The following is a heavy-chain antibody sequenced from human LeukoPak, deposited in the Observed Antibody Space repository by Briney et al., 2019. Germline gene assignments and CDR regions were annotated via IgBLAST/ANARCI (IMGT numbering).Heavy chain of an antibody. CDR2: ISAYNGNT. J-gene: IGHJ5*02. D-gene: IGHD3-22*01. Sequence: GASVKVSCKASGYTFTSYGISWVRQAPGQGLEWMGWISAYNGNTNYAQKLQGRVTMTTDTSTSTAYMELRSLRSDDTAVYYCARDPSNYDSSEGWFDPWGQGTLVTVSS. V-gene: IGHV1-18*01. CDR1: GYTFTSYG. CDR3: ARDPSNYDSSEGWFDP.